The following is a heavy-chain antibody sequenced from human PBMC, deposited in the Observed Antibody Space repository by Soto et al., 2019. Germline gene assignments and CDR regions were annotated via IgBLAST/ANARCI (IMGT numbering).Heavy chain of an antibody. J-gene: IGHJ6*02. CDR2: IYPGDSDT. V-gene: IGHV5-51*01. Sequence: XESLKVSWQCSGDSFTSYWSGLVLQMPGKGLEWMGIIYPGDSDTRYSPSFQGQVTISADKSISTAYLQWSSLKASDTAMYYCAKSLAPGNYYYYGMDVWGQGTTVTVSS. CDR1: GDSFTSYW. CDR3: AKSLAPGNYYYYGMDV.